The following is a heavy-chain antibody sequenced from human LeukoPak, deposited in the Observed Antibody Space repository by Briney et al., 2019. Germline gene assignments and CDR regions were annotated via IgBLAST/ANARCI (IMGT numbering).Heavy chain of an antibody. V-gene: IGHV4-4*07. CDR2: IYSRVIT. J-gene: IGHJ6*03. CDR1: GGSISSYY. Sequence: PSETLSLTCTVSGGSISSYYWSWIRQPAGKGLEWIGRIYSRVITYNPSLKSRVTISADTSRNEVSLRLTSVTAADTAVYYCARHLAELRGRSWPYYYYYYFDVWGTGTTVTISS. CDR3: ARHLAELRGRSWPYYYYYYFDV. D-gene: IGHD6-13*01.